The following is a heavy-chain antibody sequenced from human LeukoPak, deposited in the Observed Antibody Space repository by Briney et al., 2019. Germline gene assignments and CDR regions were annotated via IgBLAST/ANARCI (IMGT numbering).Heavy chain of an antibody. CDR3: ARGLTPDAFDI. CDR2: IYHSGRT. J-gene: IGHJ3*02. Sequence: SETLSLTCAVYGGSFSGYYWGWIRQPPAKGLEWIGSIYHSGRTHYNPSLKSRVTISGDTSKNQFSLKLGSVTAAETAVYYCARGLTPDAFDIWGQGTMVTVSS. CDR1: GGSFSGYY. V-gene: IGHV4-34*01.